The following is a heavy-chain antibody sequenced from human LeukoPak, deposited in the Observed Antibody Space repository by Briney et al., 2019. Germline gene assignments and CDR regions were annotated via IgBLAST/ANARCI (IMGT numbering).Heavy chain of an antibody. CDR2: ISWNSGSI. V-gene: IGHV3-9*01. J-gene: IGHJ5*02. D-gene: IGHD3-10*01. CDR3: YGSGSYYNNWFDP. Sequence: GGSLRLSCAASGFTLDDYTMHWVRQAPGKGLEGVSGISWNSGSIGYADSVKGRFPISRDNAKNSLYLQMNSLRAEDTALYYCYGSGSYYNNWFDPWGQGTLVTVSS. CDR1: GFTLDDYT.